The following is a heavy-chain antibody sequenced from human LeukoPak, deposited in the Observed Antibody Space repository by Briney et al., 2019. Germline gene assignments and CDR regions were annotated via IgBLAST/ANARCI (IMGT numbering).Heavy chain of an antibody. Sequence: RSGGSLRLSCAASGFTVSSNYMSWVRQAPGKGLEWVSVIYSGGSTYYADSVKGRFTISRDNSKNTLYLQMNSLRAEDTAVYYCARDSTSYSSSWYVGYFQHWGQGTLVTVSS. V-gene: IGHV3-66*01. CDR2: IYSGGST. CDR1: GFTVSSNY. J-gene: IGHJ1*01. CDR3: ARDSTSYSSSWYVGYFQH. D-gene: IGHD6-13*01.